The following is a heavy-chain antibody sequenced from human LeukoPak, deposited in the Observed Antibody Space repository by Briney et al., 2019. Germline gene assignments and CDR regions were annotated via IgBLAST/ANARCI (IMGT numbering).Heavy chain of an antibody. CDR2: INPSGDNT. Sequence: GASVKVSCKASGYTFTNYYMHWVRQAPGQGLEWMGLINPSGDNTAYAQKFRGRVTMTRDTSTSTVYMELSSLRSEDTAVYYCAGEFSIRDGYNEVAQKSFDYWGQGTLVTVSS. D-gene: IGHD5-24*01. V-gene: IGHV1-46*01. CDR3: AGEFSIRDGYNEVAQKSFDY. J-gene: IGHJ4*02. CDR1: GYTFTNYY.